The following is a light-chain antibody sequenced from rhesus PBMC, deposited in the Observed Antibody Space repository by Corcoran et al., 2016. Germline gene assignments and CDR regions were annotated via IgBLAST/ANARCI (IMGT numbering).Light chain of an antibody. Sequence: DIQMTQSPSSLSASVGDTVTITCRASQGISSWLAWYQQKPGKAPKLLIYKASSLQSGVPSRVSGSGSGTDLTLTISSLRSEDFATYYFQQYSSRRTFGQGTKVEIE. CDR1: QGISSW. CDR3: QQYSSRRT. CDR2: KAS. V-gene: IGKV1-22*01. J-gene: IGKJ1*01.